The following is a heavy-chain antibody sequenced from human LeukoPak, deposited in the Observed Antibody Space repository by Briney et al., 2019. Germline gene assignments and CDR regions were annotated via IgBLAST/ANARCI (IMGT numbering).Heavy chain of an antibody. CDR3: ARGGSEIQYHYGSGSENYFDY. CDR1: GYSFTSYW. V-gene: IGHV5-51*01. Sequence: GESLKISCKGSGYSFTSYWIGWVRQMPGKGLEWRGSIYPGESDTRYSPSCQGQVTISADKSIRTAYLQWSSLKASDTAMYYCARGGSEIQYHYGSGSENYFDYWRQGTLVPVSS. J-gene: IGHJ4*02. D-gene: IGHD3-10*01. CDR2: IYPGESDT.